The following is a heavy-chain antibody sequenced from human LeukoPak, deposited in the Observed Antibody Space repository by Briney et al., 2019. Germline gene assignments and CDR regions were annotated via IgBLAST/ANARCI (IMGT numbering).Heavy chain of an antibody. J-gene: IGHJ4*02. CDR2: IYYSGST. V-gene: IGHV4-31*03. Sequence: SETLSLTCTVSGGSISSGGYYWSWIRQHPGKGLEWIGYIYYSGSTYYNPSLKSRVTISVDTSKNQFSLKLSSVTAADTAVYYCARVTYYYDSSGYLPLYYFDYWGRGTLVTVSS. CDR1: GGSISSGGYY. CDR3: ARVTYYYDSSGYLPLYYFDY. D-gene: IGHD3-22*01.